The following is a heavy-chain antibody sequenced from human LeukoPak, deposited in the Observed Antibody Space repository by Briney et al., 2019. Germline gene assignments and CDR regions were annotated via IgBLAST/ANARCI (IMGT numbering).Heavy chain of an antibody. CDR3: AREPELELGD. V-gene: IGHV3-30*03. CDR2: ISLDGTIT. CDR1: GFTFSSSG. Sequence: PGKSLRLTCTASGFTFSSSGMHWVRQAPGKGLEWVAVISLDGTITDYAEDVRGRFFISRDTSKNILVLQMNSLRTEDTAVYYCAREPELELGDWGQGTLVTVSS. J-gene: IGHJ4*02. D-gene: IGHD1-7*01.